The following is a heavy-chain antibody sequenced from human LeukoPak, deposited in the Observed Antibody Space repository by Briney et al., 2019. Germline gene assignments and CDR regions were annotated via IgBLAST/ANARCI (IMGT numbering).Heavy chain of an antibody. V-gene: IGHV3-7*05. CDR2: IKEDGTEE. CDR1: RFTFCSSW. D-gene: IGHD3-10*01. CDR3: ARSNEGREFYY. J-gene: IGHJ4*02. Sequence: GGSLRLSSAEPRFTFCSSWMTWVRQAPGKGLEWVAHIKEDGTEEYYVDSVKGRFTISRDNAKNSLYLQMNSLRAEDTPVYYCARSNEGREFYYWGQGTLVTVSS.